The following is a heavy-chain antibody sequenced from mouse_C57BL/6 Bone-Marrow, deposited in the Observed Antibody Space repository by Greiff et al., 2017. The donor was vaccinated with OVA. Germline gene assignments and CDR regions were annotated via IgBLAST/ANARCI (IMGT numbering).Heavy chain of an antibody. D-gene: IGHD1-1*01. CDR2: IDPENGDT. CDR1: GFNIKDDY. V-gene: IGHV14-4*01. Sequence: EVQLQQSGAELVRPGASVKLSCTASGFNIKDDYMHWVKQRPEQGLEWIGWIDPENGDTEYASKFQGKATITADKSSNPAYLQLSSLTSEDTAVYYCTTSGSSYWYFDVWGTGTTVTVSS. CDR3: TTSGSSYWYFDV. J-gene: IGHJ1*03.